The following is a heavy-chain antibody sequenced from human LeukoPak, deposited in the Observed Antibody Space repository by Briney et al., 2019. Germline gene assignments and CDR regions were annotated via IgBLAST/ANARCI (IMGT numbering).Heavy chain of an antibody. D-gene: IGHD3-22*01. J-gene: IGHJ4*02. CDR3: ARGYYSDTTGYNPLDH. Sequence: GGSLRLSCAASGFTFSSYEMNWVGQAPGKGLEGISYISSSGSSMSYADSVKGLFTISRDNAKYSMYLQMTSLRAGDAAVYYCARGYYSDTTGYNPLDHWGQGTLVTVSS. CDR1: GFTFSSYE. V-gene: IGHV3-48*03. CDR2: ISSSGSSM.